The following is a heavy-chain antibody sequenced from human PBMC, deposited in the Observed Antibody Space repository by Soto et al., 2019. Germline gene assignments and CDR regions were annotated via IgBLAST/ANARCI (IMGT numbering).Heavy chain of an antibody. Sequence: ASVKVSCKASGGTFSSYAITWVRQAPGQGLEWMGGTIPLFGTPNYAQKFQGRVTITADKSTNTVYMELRSLRSEDTAVYYCAIEVGRSNQFDLWGQGTMVTVSS. CDR3: AIEVGRSNQFDL. J-gene: IGHJ5*02. CDR2: TIPLFGTP. V-gene: IGHV1-69*06. CDR1: GGTFSSYA. D-gene: IGHD6-13*01.